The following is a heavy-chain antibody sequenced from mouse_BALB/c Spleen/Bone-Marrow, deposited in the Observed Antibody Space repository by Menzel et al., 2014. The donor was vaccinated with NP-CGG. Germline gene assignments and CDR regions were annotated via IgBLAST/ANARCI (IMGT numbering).Heavy chain of an antibody. CDR2: ISYSGST. D-gene: IGHD1-1*01. V-gene: IGHV3-2*02. J-gene: IGHJ1*01. Sequence: DVKLQESGPGLVKPSQSLSLTCTVTGYSITSDYAWNWIRQFPGNTLEWMGYISYSGSTSYNPSLKSRISITRDTSKNQFFLQLNSVTTEDTATYYCARWRDYYGSSYYWYFDVWGAGTTVTVSS. CDR3: ARWRDYYGSSYYWYFDV. CDR1: GYSITSDYA.